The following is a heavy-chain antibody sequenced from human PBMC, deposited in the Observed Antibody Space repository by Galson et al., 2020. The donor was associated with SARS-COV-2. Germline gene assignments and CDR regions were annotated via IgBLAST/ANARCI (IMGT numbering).Heavy chain of an antibody. V-gene: IGHV3-48*04. CDR3: ARDLDTTGRAFDY. J-gene: IGHJ4*02. CDR2: IIASSRTL. Sequence: GGSLRLSCTTSGFPFSTYSMNWVRQAPGKGLQWISYIIASSRTLYYADSVEGRFTISRDNAKNSLFLQMNSLRPEDTAVYYCARDLDTTGRAFDYWGQGTLVTVSS. CDR1: GFPFSTYS. D-gene: IGHD3-3*01.